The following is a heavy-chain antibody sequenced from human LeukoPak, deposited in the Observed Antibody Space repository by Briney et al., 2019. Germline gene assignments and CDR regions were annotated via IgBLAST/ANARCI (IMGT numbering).Heavy chain of an antibody. J-gene: IGHJ6*02. CDR1: GFTFSSYW. CDR2: IMQDGSEK. Sequence: GGALRLSCAASGFTFSSYWMSWVREAPGERGECVANIMQDGSEKYYVDSAKRRFTISRHNDKNSLYLQMNSLRGEDTAVYYCARASSGWYLYYYGMDVWGQGTTVTVSS. CDR3: ARASSGWYLYYYGMDV. D-gene: IGHD6-19*01. V-gene: IGHV3-7*04.